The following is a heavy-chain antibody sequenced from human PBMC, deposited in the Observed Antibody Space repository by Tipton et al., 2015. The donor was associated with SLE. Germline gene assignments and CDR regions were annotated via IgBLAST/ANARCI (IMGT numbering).Heavy chain of an antibody. V-gene: IGHV4-38-2*02. Sequence: TLSLTCTVSGGSISSHYWGWIRQPPGKGLEWIGSIYHSGSTYYNPSLKSRVTISVDTSKNQFSLKLSSVTAADTAVYYCARDVGLIGSGHGYFDLWGRGTLVTVSS. J-gene: IGHJ2*01. CDR3: ARDVGLIGSGHGYFDL. CDR2: IYHSGST. D-gene: IGHD2-15*01. CDR1: GGSISSHY.